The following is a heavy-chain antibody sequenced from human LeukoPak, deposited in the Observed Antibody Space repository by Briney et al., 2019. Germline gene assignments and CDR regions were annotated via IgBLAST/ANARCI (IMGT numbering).Heavy chain of an antibody. Sequence: GGSLRLSCAASGFTFSSYEMNWVRQAPGKGLEWVSYISSSGSTIYYANSVKGRFTISRDNSKNSLYLQMNSLRAEDTALYYCAKGTSSWHEFDYWGQGTLVTVSS. D-gene: IGHD6-13*01. CDR1: GFTFSSYE. V-gene: IGHV3-48*03. CDR3: AKGTSSWHEFDY. CDR2: ISSSGSTI. J-gene: IGHJ4*02.